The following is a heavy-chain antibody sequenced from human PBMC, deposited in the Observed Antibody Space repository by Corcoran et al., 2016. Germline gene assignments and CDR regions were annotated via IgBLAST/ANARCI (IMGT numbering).Heavy chain of an antibody. J-gene: IGHJ4*02. CDR1: GFTFSSYG. V-gene: IGHV3-30*18. CDR3: AKQKNSPYYFDY. Sequence: QVQLVESGGGVVQPGRSLRLSCAASGFTFSSYGMHWVRQAPGKGLEWVAVISYDGSNKYYADSVKGRFTISRDNSKNTLYLQMNSLGAEDTAVYYCAKQKNSPYYFDYWGQGTLVTVSS. CDR2: ISYDGSNK.